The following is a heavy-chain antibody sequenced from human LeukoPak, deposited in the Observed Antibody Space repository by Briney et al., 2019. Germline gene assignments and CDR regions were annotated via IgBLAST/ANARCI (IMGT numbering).Heavy chain of an antibody. CDR2: IFDSGST. CDR3: ARHLGYTGYDFFGY. J-gene: IGHJ4*02. CDR1: GASISSYR. D-gene: IGHD5-12*01. V-gene: IGHV4-59*08. Sequence: SETLSLTCTVSGASISSYRLSCIRQPPGKGLEGIGYIFDSGSTKYNPSLKSRVTISLGTSKNKFSLRLSSVTAADTAVYFCARHLGYTGYDFFGYWGQGTLVTVSS.